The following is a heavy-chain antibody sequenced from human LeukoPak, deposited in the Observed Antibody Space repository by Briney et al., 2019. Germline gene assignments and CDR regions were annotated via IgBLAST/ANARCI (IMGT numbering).Heavy chain of an antibody. CDR1: GYTFTAYY. CDR3: VRTLSAMIPYDY. Sequence: ASVKVSCATSGYTFTAYYLHWVRQAPGQGLEWMGWMNPNSGDRNSAQKFQGRVTMTRDTSIRTIYMELSSLRSDDTAVYYCVRTLSAMIPYDYWGNGTLIIVSS. D-gene: IGHD3-16*01. J-gene: IGHJ4*01. CDR2: MNPNSGDR. V-gene: IGHV1-2*02.